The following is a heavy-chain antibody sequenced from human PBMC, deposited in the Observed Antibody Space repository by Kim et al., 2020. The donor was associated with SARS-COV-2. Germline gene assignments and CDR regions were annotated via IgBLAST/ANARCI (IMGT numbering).Heavy chain of an antibody. CDR1: GGSFSGYY. CDR2: INHSGST. CDR3: ARDSDYYYYGMDV. D-gene: IGHD5-18*01. Sequence: SETLSLTCAVYGGSFSGYYWSWIRQPPGKGLEWIGEINHSGSTNYNPSLKSRVTISVDTSKNQFSLKLSSVTAADTAVYYCARDSDYYYYGMDVWGQGTT. V-gene: IGHV4-34*01. J-gene: IGHJ6*02.